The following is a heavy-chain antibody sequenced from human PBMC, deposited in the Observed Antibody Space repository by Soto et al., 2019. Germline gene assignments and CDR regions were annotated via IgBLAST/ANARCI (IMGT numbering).Heavy chain of an antibody. CDR2: ISYDGSNK. D-gene: IGHD3-16*02. V-gene: IGHV3-30*18. CDR1: GFTFSSYG. Sequence: PGGSLRLSCAASGFTFSSYGMHWVRQAPGKGLEWVAVISYDGSNKYYADSVKGRFTISRDNSKNTLYLQMNSLRAEDTAVYYCAKLLFPDPWGQGTLVTISS. J-gene: IGHJ5*02. CDR3: AKLLFPDP.